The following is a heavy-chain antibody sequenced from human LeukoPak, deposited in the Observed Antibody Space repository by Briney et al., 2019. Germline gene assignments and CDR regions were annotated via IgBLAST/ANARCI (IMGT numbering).Heavy chain of an antibody. J-gene: IGHJ6*04. CDR2: IIPIFGTA. CDR1: GGTFSSYA. Sequence: SVKVSCKASGGTFSSYAISWVRQAPGQGLEWMGGIIPIFGTANYAQKFQGRVTITADESTSTAYTELSSLRSEDTAVYYCATRTNSSGWTYYYYGMDVWGKGTTVTVSS. CDR3: ATRTNSSGWTYYYYGMDV. D-gene: IGHD6-19*01. V-gene: IGHV1-69*13.